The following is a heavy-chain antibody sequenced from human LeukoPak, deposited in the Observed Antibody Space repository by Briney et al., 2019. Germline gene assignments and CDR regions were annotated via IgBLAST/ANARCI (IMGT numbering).Heavy chain of an antibody. Sequence: PGGSLRLSCAASRFTFSSYAMNWVRQAPGKGLEWVSAISGRGANTYYADSVKGRFTISRDNSKNTLYMQMNSLRAEDTAVYYCAKAVVIVPTATPFDYWGQGTLVTVSS. D-gene: IGHD2-2*01. J-gene: IGHJ4*02. CDR1: RFTFSSYA. V-gene: IGHV3-23*01. CDR2: ISGRGANT. CDR3: AKAVVIVPTATPFDY.